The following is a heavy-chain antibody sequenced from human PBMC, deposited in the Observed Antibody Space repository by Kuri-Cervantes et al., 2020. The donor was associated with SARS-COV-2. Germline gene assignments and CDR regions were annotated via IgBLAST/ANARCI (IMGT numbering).Heavy chain of an antibody. Sequence: SCDVSGDSMNNGNWWTWVRQTPGKGLEWIGEIYHNGNTNYNPSLKSRVTISVDESKNQFSLKLNSVTAADTAVYYCASLLLWQQFAHWGQGILVTVSS. V-gene: IGHV4-4*02. CDR1: GDSMNNGNW. J-gene: IGHJ4*02. D-gene: IGHD5-24*01. CDR3: ASLLLWQQFAH. CDR2: IYHNGNT.